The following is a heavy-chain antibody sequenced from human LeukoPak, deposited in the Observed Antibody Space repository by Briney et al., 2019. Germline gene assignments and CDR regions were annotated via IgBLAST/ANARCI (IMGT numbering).Heavy chain of an antibody. CDR1: GFTFSSYA. CDR3: DKEEYSTRYYYYGMDV. CDR2: ISGGGDST. Sequence: GGSLRLSCAASGFTFSSYAMSWVRQAPGKGLEWVSAISGGGDSTFYADSVKGRFTISRDNSKNTLYLQLSSLRAEDTAIYYCDKEEYSTRYYYYGMDVWGQGTTVTVSS. J-gene: IGHJ6*02. D-gene: IGHD2-2*01. V-gene: IGHV3-23*01.